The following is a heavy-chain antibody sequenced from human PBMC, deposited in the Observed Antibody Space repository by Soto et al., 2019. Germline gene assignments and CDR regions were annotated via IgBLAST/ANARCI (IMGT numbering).Heavy chain of an antibody. Sequence: QVQLVQSGAEVKKPGASVKVSCKASGYTFTSYYMHWVRQAPGQGLEWKGIINPSGGSTSYAQKFQGRVTMTRDTSTSTVYMELSSLRSEDTAVYYCAGSSYDILTGYNHGGWFDPWGQGTLVTVSS. CDR3: AGSSYDILTGYNHGGWFDP. J-gene: IGHJ5*02. CDR1: GYTFTSYY. V-gene: IGHV1-46*01. CDR2: INPSGGST. D-gene: IGHD3-9*01.